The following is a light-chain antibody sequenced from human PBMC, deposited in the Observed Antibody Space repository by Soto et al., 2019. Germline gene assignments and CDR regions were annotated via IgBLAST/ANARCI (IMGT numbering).Light chain of an antibody. J-gene: IGLJ2*01. V-gene: IGLV2-14*03. CDR3: SSYTSSSTPVV. CDR2: DVS. CDR1: SSDVGGYNY. Sequence: QSALTQPASVSGSPGQSITISCTGTSSDVGGYNYVSWYQHHPGKAPKLMIYDVSYRPSGVSNRFSGSKSDNTASLTISGLQAEDEADYYCSSYTSSSTPVVFGGGTQLTVL.